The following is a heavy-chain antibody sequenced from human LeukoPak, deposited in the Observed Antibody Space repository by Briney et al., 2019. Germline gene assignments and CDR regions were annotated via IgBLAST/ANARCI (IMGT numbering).Heavy chain of an antibody. J-gene: IGHJ5*02. D-gene: IGHD1-7*01. CDR1: GFTFSSYW. Sequence: GGSLRLSCAASGFTFSSYWMHWVRQAPGKGLEWVANIKQDGSEKYYVDSVKGRFTISRDNAKNSLYLQMNSLRAEDTAVYYCAPEYNWNYGPGYNWFDPWGQGTLVTVSS. CDR3: APEYNWNYGPGYNWFDP. CDR2: IKQDGSEK. V-gene: IGHV3-7*01.